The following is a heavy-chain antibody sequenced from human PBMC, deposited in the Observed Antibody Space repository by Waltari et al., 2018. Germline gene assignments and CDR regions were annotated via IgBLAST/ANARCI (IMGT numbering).Heavy chain of an antibody. Sequence: QVQLQESGPGLVKPSETLSLTCAVSGYSISSGYYWGWIRQPPGKGLEWIGSIYHSGSTYYNPSLKSRVTIAVDTSKNQYSRKLSSVTAADTAVYYCARWRSSGWYDWYNWFDPWGQGTLVTVSS. CDR3: ARWRSSGWYDWYNWFDP. CDR1: GYSISSGYY. D-gene: IGHD6-19*01. CDR2: IYHSGST. V-gene: IGHV4-38-2*01. J-gene: IGHJ5*02.